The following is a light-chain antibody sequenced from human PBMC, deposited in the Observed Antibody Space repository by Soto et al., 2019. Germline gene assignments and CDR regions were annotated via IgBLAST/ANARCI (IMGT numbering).Light chain of an antibody. V-gene: IGKV1-5*03. CDR3: QQYRTYSTST. Sequence: EIRVTQSASTLSASVGDSVTITCRASQSFXIWFAWYQQKPGKAPKLLISKESSLENGVASRLSGSGSGTEFTLTLSSLQPEDVVMEYCQQYRTYSTSTFGQGTKVDIK. CDR2: KES. J-gene: IGKJ1*01. CDR1: QSFXIW.